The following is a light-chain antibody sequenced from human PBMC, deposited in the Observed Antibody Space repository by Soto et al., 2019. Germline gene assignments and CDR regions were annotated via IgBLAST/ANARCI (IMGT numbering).Light chain of an antibody. CDR2: RNY. CDR1: SSNIGGNY. J-gene: IGLJ7*01. CDR3: AAWDGRLGGAV. Sequence: QSVLTQPPSASGTPGQRVTISCSGSSSNIGGNYVFWYQQLPGTAPKHLIYRNYQRPSGVPYRFSGSKSGTSAALAISWLRSAEEAAYYCAAWDGRLGGAVFGAGTQLTVL. V-gene: IGLV1-47*01.